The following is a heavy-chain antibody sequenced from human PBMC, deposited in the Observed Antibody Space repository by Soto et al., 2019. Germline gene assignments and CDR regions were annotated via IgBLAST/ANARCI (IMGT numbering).Heavy chain of an antibody. Sequence: GSLRLSCAASGFTFSSYSMSWVRQAPGKGLEWVSAVSGIAGSTYYADSVKGRFTIARDHSKNTLYLQMNSLRAEDTAVYYCAKIILVVPAAKVYYFDYRGQGPLVTASS. V-gene: IGHV3-23*01. J-gene: IGHJ4*02. CDR3: AKIILVVPAAKVYYFDY. D-gene: IGHD2-2*01. CDR2: VSGIAGST. CDR1: GFTFSSYS.